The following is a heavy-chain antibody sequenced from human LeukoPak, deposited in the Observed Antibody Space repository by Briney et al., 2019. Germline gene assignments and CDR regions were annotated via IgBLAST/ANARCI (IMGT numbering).Heavy chain of an antibody. CDR2: IIPIFGTA. CDR3: ARDGGSYGSGSRNWFDP. D-gene: IGHD3-10*01. Sequence: VASVKVSRKASGGTFSSYAISWVRQAPGQGLEWMGGIIPIFGTANYAQKFQGRVTITADKSTSTAYMELSSLRSEDTAVYYCARDGGSYGSGSRNWFDPWGQGTLVTVSS. J-gene: IGHJ5*02. V-gene: IGHV1-69*06. CDR1: GGTFSSYA.